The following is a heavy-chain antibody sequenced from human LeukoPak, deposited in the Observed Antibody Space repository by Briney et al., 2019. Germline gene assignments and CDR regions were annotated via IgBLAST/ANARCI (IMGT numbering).Heavy chain of an antibody. CDR3: ARTEYYFDH. J-gene: IGHJ4*02. Sequence: SETLSLTCTVSSGSISSYYWSWIRQAPGKGLEWIGYIYYSGSSNYNPSFKSRVTMSVDTSKKQFSLRVSFVTAADTAVYYCARTEYYFDHWGQGSLVTVSS. CDR1: SGSISSYY. V-gene: IGHV4-59*01. D-gene: IGHD1-14*01. CDR2: IYYSGSS.